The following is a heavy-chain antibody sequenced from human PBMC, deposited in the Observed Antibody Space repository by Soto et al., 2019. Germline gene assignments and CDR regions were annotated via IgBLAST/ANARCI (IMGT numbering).Heavy chain of an antibody. CDR1: GYSFTNYW. CDR3: ARHSSGWYSDC. V-gene: IGHV5-51*01. Sequence: PXESLTISCKASGYSFTNYWIGLVRQMPGKGLEWMGIIYPGDSDTRYSPSFQGQVTISADKSISTAYLQWSGLKASDTAMYYCARHSSGWYSDCWGQGTLVTVSS. CDR2: IYPGDSDT. D-gene: IGHD6-19*01. J-gene: IGHJ4*02.